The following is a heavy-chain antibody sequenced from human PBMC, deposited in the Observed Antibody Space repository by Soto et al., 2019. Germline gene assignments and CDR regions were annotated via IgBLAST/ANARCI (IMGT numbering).Heavy chain of an antibody. D-gene: IGHD3-16*02. J-gene: IGHJ4*02. CDR3: ARLVTATQYYFDF. CDR2: IFYNGIT. V-gene: IGHV4-39*02. Sequence: PSETLCITCTISVGSISSISHSWGWIRQSPGQGLEWIGNIFYNGITYYNPSLKSRVTISADTSKNHFSLKLRSVTVADTAVYSCARLVTATQYYFDFWGQGSMVTVSS. CDR1: VGSISSISHS.